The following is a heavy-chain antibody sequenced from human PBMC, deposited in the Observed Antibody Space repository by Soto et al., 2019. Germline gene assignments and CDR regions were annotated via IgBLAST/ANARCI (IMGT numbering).Heavy chain of an antibody. Sequence: SLTLSCALYGLCFSSHGMEWVRLAAGKVMEWVAATTYVVGLNHYVDSMKGRFTISRDTCKNTLYLQMASVRGEQPAISYGAGALENPSFYYGLNAGGQGPTATV. J-gene: IGHJ6*02. CDR3: AGALENPSFYYGLNA. V-gene: IGHV3-30*03. CDR1: GLCFSSHG. D-gene: IGHD1-1*01. CDR2: TTYVVGLN.